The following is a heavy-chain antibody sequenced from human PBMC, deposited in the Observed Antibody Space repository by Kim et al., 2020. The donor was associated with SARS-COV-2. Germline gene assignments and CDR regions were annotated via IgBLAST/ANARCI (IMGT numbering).Heavy chain of an antibody. Sequence: ASVKVSCKASGYTFTSYDINWVRQATGQGLEWMGWMNPFSGNTGYAQKFQGRVTMTRNTSISTAYMELSSLRSDDTAVYYCARGQDSSGSYHFDYWGHETLLTVSS. V-gene: IGHV1-8*01. D-gene: IGHD3-22*01. J-gene: IGHJ4*03. CDR1: GYTFTSYD. CDR2: MNPFSGNT. CDR3: ARGQDSSGSYHFDY.